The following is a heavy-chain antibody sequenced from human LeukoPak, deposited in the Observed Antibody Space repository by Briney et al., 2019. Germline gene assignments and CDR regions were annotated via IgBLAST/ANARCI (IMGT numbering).Heavy chain of an antibody. CDR1: GDSISSSY. J-gene: IGHJ6*02. CDR3: ARSAAGLSYGMDV. CDR2: IYYSGST. D-gene: IGHD6-13*01. Sequence: PSETLSLTCTASGDSISSSYWSWIRQTPGKGLECIVHIYYSGSTNYNPSLKSRVTISVDTSNNQFSLKLSSVTAADTAVYFCARSAAGLSYGMDVWGQGTTVTVSS. V-gene: IGHV4-59*08.